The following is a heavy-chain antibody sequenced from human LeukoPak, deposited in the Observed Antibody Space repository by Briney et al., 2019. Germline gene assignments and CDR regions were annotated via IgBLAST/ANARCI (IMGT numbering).Heavy chain of an antibody. D-gene: IGHD3-22*01. V-gene: IGHV5-51*01. CDR3: ARLMGDSSGYYCEFVDY. CDR1: GYSFTSYW. CDR2: IYPGDSDT. Sequence: PGESLKISCKGSGYSFTSYWIGWVRQMPGKGLEWMGIIYPGDSDTRYSPSFQGQVTISADKSISTAYLQWSSLKASDTAMYYCARLMGDSSGYYCEFVDYWGQGTLVTVSS. J-gene: IGHJ4*02.